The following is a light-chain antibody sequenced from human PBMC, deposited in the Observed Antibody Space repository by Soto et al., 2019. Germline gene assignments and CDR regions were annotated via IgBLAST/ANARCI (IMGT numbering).Light chain of an antibody. CDR3: QEYSKGWT. CDR2: GAS. J-gene: IGKJ1*01. Sequence: EIVMTQSPATVSLSPGERATLSCRASQSISRNLAWYQQKPGQAPRLLVYGASTRATGIPARFSGSGSGTEFTLTISSLESEDFALYYCQEYSKGWTFDQGTKVEVK. V-gene: IGKV3-15*01. CDR1: QSISRN.